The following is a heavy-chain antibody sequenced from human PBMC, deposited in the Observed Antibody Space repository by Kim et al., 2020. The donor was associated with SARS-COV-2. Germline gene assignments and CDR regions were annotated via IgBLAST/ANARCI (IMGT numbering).Heavy chain of an antibody. D-gene: IGHD3-10*01. CDR2: TR. V-gene: IGHV3-48*02. Sequence: TRYYADSVKGRFTISRDKAKNSLDLQMNRRRDEDTAVYYCASLGSPFDYWGQGTLVTVSS. J-gene: IGHJ4*02. CDR3: ASLGSPFDY.